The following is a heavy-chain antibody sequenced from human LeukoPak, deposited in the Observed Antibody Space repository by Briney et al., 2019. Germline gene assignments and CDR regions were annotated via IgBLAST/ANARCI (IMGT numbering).Heavy chain of an antibody. V-gene: IGHV3-21*01. CDR1: RFTFSSYS. D-gene: IGHD2-8*01. J-gene: IGHJ4*02. CDR3: ARVGAIYCTNGVCPPFDY. Sequence: GGSLRLSCAASRFTFSSYSMNWVRQAPGKGLEWVSSISSSSSYIYYADSVKGRFTISRDNAKNSLYLQMNSLRAEDTAVYYCARVGAIYCTNGVCPPFDYWGQGTLVTVSS. CDR2: ISSSSSYI.